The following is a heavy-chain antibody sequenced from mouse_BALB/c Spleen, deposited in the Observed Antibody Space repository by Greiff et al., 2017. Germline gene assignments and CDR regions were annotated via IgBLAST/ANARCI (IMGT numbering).Heavy chain of an antibody. Sequence: EVMLVESGPDLVKPSQSLSLTCTVTGYSITSGYSWYWIRQSPGNKLEWMGYIHYSGSTNYNPSLKSRISITRDTSKNQFFLQLNSVTTEDTATYYCAGCYSSSLWWYFDVWGAGTTVTVSS. V-gene: IGHV3-1*02. J-gene: IGHJ1*01. D-gene: IGHD1-1*01. CDR3: AGCYSSSLWWYFDV. CDR1: GYSITSGYS. CDR2: IHYSGST.